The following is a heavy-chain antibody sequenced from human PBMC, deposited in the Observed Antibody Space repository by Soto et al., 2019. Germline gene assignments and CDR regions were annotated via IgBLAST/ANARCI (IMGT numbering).Heavy chain of an antibody. Sequence: SETLSLTCTVSGGSISSSSYYWGWIRQPPGKGLEWIGSVYYSGTTYYNPSLKSRVTISVDTSKNQFSLKLSSVTAADTAVYYCASYSYQYYFDYWGQGALVTVS. CDR2: VYYSGTT. D-gene: IGHD4-4*01. J-gene: IGHJ4*02. CDR3: ASYSYQYYFDY. CDR1: GGSISSSSYY. V-gene: IGHV4-39*01.